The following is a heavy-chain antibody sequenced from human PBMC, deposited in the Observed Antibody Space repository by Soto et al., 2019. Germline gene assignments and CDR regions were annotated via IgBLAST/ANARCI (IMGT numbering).Heavy chain of an antibody. D-gene: IGHD5-18*01. Sequence: QVQLQESGPGLVKPSETLSLTCTVSGGSVSSGSYYWSWIRQPPGKGLEWIGYIYYSGSTNYTPALKSRVTISVDTCKNQFSLKLSSVTAADTAVYYCARISGYSYGSPPYFDYWGQGTLVTVSS. CDR2: IYYSGST. CDR3: ARISGYSYGSPPYFDY. V-gene: IGHV4-61*01. J-gene: IGHJ4*02. CDR1: GGSVSSGSYY.